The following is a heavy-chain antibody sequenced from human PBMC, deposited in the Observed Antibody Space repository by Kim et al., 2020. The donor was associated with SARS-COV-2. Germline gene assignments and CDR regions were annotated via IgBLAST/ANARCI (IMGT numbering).Heavy chain of an antibody. Sequence: GGSLRLSCAASGFTFSSYAMHWVRQAPGKGLEWVAVISYDGSNKYYADSVKGRFTISRDNSKNTLYLQMNSLRAEDTAVYYCAREGAQLDCGGDCYSLDAFDIWGQGTMVTVSS. V-gene: IGHV3-30-3*01. D-gene: IGHD2-21*01. CDR3: AREGAQLDCGGDCYSLDAFDI. CDR2: ISYDGSNK. J-gene: IGHJ3*02. CDR1: GFTFSSYA.